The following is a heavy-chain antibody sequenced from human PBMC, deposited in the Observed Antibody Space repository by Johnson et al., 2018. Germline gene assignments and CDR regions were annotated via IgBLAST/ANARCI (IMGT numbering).Heavy chain of an antibody. J-gene: IGHJ4*02. Sequence: EVQLVESGGGLVQPGGSLRLSCAASGFTFSSYAMSWVRQAPGKGLEGVSAISGSGGSIYYADSVKGRFTISRDNSKNTLYLQMNSLRAEDTAGYYCATIRGYSYGNFDYWGQGTLVTVSS. V-gene: IGHV3-23*04. CDR1: GFTFSSYA. D-gene: IGHD5-18*01. CDR3: ATIRGYSYGNFDY. CDR2: ISGSGGSI.